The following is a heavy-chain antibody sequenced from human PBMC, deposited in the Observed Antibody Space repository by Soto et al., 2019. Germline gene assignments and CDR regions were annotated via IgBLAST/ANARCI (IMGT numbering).Heavy chain of an antibody. Sequence: QLQLQESGPGLVKPSETLSLTCTVSGGSISSSSYYWGWIRQPPGKGLEWIGSIYYSGSTYYNPSLKSRVTISVDTSKNQFSLKLSSVTAADTAVYYCAREYCSGGSCYSHYGMDVWGQGTTVTVSS. J-gene: IGHJ6*02. D-gene: IGHD2-15*01. CDR2: IYYSGST. CDR3: AREYCSGGSCYSHYGMDV. CDR1: GGSISSSSYY. V-gene: IGHV4-39*02.